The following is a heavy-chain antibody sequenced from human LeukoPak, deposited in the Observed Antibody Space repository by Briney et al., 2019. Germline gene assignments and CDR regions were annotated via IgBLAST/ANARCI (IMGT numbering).Heavy chain of an antibody. CDR3: ANDWAHIVVDTGGAFDI. CDR2: INPSGGST. D-gene: IGHD2-21*01. J-gene: IGHJ3*02. CDR1: GYTFTSYY. Sequence: ASVKVSCKASGYTFTSYYMRWVRQAPGQGLEWMGIINPSGGSTSYAQKFQGRVTMTRDTSTSTVYMELSSLRSEDTAVYYCANDWAHIVVDTGGAFDIWGQGTMVTVSS. V-gene: IGHV1-46*01.